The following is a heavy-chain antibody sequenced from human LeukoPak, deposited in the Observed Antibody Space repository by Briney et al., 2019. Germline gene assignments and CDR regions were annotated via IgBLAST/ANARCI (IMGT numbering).Heavy chain of an antibody. Sequence: GGSLRLSCAASGFTFSDYNMNWVRQAPGKGLEWVSYITSTSKTTYYAGSVKGRFTVSRDNAKNSLYLQMSSLRAEDTAVYYCARDNIRPGIGAAFFDYWGQGTLVTVSS. D-gene: IGHD6-13*01. J-gene: IGHJ4*02. CDR3: ARDNIRPGIGAAFFDY. V-gene: IGHV3-48*01. CDR2: ITSTSKTT. CDR1: GFTFSDYN.